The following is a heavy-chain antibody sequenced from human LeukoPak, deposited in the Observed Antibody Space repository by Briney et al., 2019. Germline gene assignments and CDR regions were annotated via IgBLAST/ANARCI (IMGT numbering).Heavy chain of an antibody. V-gene: IGHV3-21*01. Sequence: TGGSLRLSCAASGFTFSSYSMNWVRQAPGKGLEWVSSISSSSSYIYYADSVKGRFTISRDNAKNSLYLQMNSLRAEDTAVYYCARGSGYSSVNVFDYWGQGTLVTVSS. J-gene: IGHJ4*02. CDR3: ARGSGYSSVNVFDY. CDR1: GFTFSSYS. CDR2: ISSSSSYI. D-gene: IGHD6-19*01.